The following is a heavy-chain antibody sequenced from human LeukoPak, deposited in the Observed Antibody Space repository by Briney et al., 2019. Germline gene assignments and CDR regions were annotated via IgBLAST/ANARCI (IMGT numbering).Heavy chain of an antibody. J-gene: IGHJ4*02. V-gene: IGHV3-23*01. D-gene: IGHD5-24*01. CDR3: AKSGYNRFDY. CDR2: ISGGSSGST. CDR1: GFTFSDYA. Sequence: GGSLRLSCAASGFTFSDYAMSWVRQAPGKGLEWLSVISGGSSGSTYYADSVTGRFTISRDNSKNTLYLQMISLRAEDTAVYYCAKSGYNRFDYWGQGTLVTVSS.